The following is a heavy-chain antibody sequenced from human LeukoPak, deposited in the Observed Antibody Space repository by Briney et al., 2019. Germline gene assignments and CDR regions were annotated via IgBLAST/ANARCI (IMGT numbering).Heavy chain of an antibody. CDR1: GYTFTSYY. CDR3: ARGAPGAPLYDY. V-gene: IGHV1-46*01. D-gene: IGHD3-10*01. J-gene: IGHJ4*02. CDR2: INPSGGST. Sequence: ASVKVSCKAPGYTFTSYYMHWVRQAPGQGLEWMGIINPSGGSTSYAQKFQGRVTMTRDTSTSTVYMELRSLRSDDTAVYYCARGAPGAPLYDYWGQGTLVTVSS.